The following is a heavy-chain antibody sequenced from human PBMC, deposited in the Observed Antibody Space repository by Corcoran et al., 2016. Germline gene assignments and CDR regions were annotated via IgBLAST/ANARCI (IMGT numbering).Heavy chain of an antibody. V-gene: IGHV3-7*01. J-gene: IGHJ3*02. CDR3: ASGIVGATNAFEI. D-gene: IGHD1-26*01. CDR2: IKQDGSEK. Sequence: EVQLVESGGGLVQPGGSLRLSCAASGFTFSSYWMSWVRQAPGKGLGWVANIKQDGSEKYYVDYVKGRFTISRDNAKNSLYLQMNSLRAEDTAVYYCASGIVGATNAFEIWGQGTMVTVSS. CDR1: GFTFSSYW.